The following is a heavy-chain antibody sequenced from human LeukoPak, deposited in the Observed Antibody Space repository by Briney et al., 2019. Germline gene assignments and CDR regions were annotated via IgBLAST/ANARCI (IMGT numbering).Heavy chain of an antibody. CDR3: ARDMEAYCGGDCYTDYWYFDL. CDR2: IYYSGST. Sequence: SETLSLTCTVSGGSISSYYWSWIRQPPGKGLEWIGYIYYSGSTNYNPSLKSRVTISVDTSKNQFSLKLSSVTAADTAVYYCARDMEAYCGGDCYTDYWYFDLWGRGTLVTVSS. D-gene: IGHD2-21*02. CDR1: GGSISSYY. J-gene: IGHJ2*01. V-gene: IGHV4-59*01.